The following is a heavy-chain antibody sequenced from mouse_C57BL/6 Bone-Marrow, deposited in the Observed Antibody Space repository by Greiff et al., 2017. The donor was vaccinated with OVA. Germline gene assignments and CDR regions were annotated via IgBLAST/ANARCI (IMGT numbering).Heavy chain of an antibody. CDR3: TRGSYVGY. J-gene: IGHJ2*01. V-gene: IGHV14-4*01. CDR2: IDPENGDT. D-gene: IGHD1-1*01. CDR1: GFNIKDDY. Sequence: VQLQQSGAELVRPGASVKLSRTASGFNIKDDYMHWVKQRPEQGLEWIGWIDPENGDTEYASKFQGKATITADTSSNTAYLQLSSLTSEDTAVYYCTRGSYVGYWGQGTTLTVSS.